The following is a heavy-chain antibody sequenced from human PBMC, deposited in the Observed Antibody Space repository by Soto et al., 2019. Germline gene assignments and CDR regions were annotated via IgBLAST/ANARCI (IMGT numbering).Heavy chain of an antibody. V-gene: IGHV3-15*01. J-gene: IGHJ4*02. D-gene: IGHD3-3*01. CDR1: GFTFSNAW. Sequence: GGSLRLSCAASGFTFSNAWMSWVRQAPGKGLEWVGRIKSKTDGGTTDYAAPVKGRFTISRDDSKNTLYLQMNSLKTEDTAVYYCTTDHDFWSGYLDDYWGQGTLVTVSS. CDR3: TTDHDFWSGYLDDY. CDR2: IKSKTDGGTT.